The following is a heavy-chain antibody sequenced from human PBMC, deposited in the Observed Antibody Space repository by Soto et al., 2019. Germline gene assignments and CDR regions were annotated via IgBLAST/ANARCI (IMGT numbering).Heavy chain of an antibody. CDR2: ISGGDADT. Sequence: EVQLLESGGGLVKPGGSLRLSCAASGFTFTNYAMTWVRQAPGKGLEWVSSISGGDADTSYADSVKGRFTISRANSENTMFLQMNSLRPDDTAVYYCAKDRFTSTVRKYWFFDLWGRGTLVTVSS. V-gene: IGHV3-23*01. CDR1: GFTFTNYA. CDR3: AKDRFTSTVRKYWFFDL. J-gene: IGHJ2*01. D-gene: IGHD3-10*01.